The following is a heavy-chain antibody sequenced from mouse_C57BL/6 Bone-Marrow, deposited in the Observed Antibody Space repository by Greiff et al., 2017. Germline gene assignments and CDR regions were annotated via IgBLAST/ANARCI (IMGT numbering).Heavy chain of an antibody. V-gene: IGHV1-69*01. CDR2: IDPSDSYT. J-gene: IGHJ2*01. D-gene: IGHD2-2*01. Sequence: QVQLQQPGAELVMPGASVKLSCKASGYTFTSYWMHWVKQRPGQGLEWIGEIDPSDSYTNYNQKFKGKSTLTVDKSSSTAYMQLSSLTAEDSAVYDGEREGSWFLFDYWGQGTTLTVSS. CDR3: EREGSWFLFDY. CDR1: GYTFTSYW.